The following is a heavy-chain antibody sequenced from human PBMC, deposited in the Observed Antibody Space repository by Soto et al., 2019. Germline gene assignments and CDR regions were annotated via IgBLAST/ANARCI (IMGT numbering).Heavy chain of an antibody. D-gene: IGHD4-17*01. Sequence: DSVKGRFTVSRDNAENSVYLQMTSLRVEDTAVYYCVRDVYGDYALDSWGQGTLVTVTS. CDR3: VRDVYGDYALDS. J-gene: IGHJ4*02. V-gene: IGHV3-7*01.